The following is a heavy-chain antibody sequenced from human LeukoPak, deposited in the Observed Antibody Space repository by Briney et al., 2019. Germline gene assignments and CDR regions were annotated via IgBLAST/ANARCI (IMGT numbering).Heavy chain of an antibody. CDR1: GFTFSSYS. V-gene: IGHV3-21*01. J-gene: IGHJ4*02. D-gene: IGHD6-13*01. CDR3: ARGRIAAAYQGGPDY. CDR2: ISSSSSYI. Sequence: GGSLRLSCAASGFTFSSYSMNWVRQAPGKGLEWVSSISSSSSYIYYADSVKGRFTISRDNAKNSLYLQMNSLRAGDTAVYYCARGRIAAAYQGGPDYWGQGTLVTVSS.